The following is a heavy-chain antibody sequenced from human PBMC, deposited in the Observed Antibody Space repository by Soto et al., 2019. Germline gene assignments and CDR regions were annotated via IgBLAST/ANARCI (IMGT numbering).Heavy chain of an antibody. D-gene: IGHD6-19*01. CDR2: ISYDGSNK. CDR3: AKGGRAVAGLDYFDY. V-gene: IGHV3-30*18. CDR1: GFTFSSYG. J-gene: IGHJ4*02. Sequence: QVQLVESGGGVVQPGRSLRLSCAASGFTFSSYGMHWVRQAPGKGLEWVAVISYDGSNKYYADSVKGRFTISRDNSKNTLYLQMNSLRAEDTAVYSCAKGGRAVAGLDYFDYWGQGTLVTVSS.